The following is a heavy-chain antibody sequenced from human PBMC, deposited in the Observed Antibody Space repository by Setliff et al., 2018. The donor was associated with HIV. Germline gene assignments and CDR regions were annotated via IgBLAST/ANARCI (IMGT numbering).Heavy chain of an antibody. D-gene: IGHD3-10*01. CDR3: ARAPFTSGHYGADY. V-gene: IGHV1-8*02. Sequence: GASVKVSCKASGYTFSNYDINWVRQGTGQGLEWMGWMNPNSGNTGYAQKFQGRVTMTRNTSRGTVYMELRSLRSEDTAVYCCARAPFTSGHYGADYWGQGTLVTVSS. CDR2: MNPNSGNT. J-gene: IGHJ4*02. CDR1: GYTFSNYD.